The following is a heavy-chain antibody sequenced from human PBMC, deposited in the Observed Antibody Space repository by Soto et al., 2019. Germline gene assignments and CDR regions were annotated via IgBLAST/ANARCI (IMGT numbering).Heavy chain of an antibody. CDR2: IIPYYHTL. V-gene: IGHV1-69*01. J-gene: IGHJ4*02. CDR1: EGTFNSYA. Sequence: QAQVVQSGAEVRKPGSSVKLSCKASEGTFNSYAIAWVRQAPGQGLEWMGGIIPYYHTLNYAQKLQDRVTITADDSTNTVYMELSSLRSDDTAVYFCASGASRWYPYFFDSWAQGTLVTVSS. D-gene: IGHD6-13*01. CDR3: ASGASRWYPYFFDS.